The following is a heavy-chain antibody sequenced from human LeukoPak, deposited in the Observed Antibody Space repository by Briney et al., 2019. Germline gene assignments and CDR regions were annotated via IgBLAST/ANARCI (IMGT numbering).Heavy chain of an antibody. Sequence: PSGTMSLTCAVYGGSFSGYYWSWIRQPPGKGIEWMGEIHYSVSTNYNTSLKSGATISLDTSKNQFSLKLSSLTAADTAVYYCARDTRYYYDSEGAFDIWGQGTMVTVSS. D-gene: IGHD3-22*01. CDR3: ARDTRYYYDSEGAFDI. CDR2: IHYSVST. J-gene: IGHJ3*02. CDR1: GGSFSGYY. V-gene: IGHV4-34*01.